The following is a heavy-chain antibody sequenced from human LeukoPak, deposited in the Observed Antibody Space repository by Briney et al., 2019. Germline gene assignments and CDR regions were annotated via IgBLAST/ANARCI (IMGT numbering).Heavy chain of an antibody. CDR1: GFTFSGYW. V-gene: IGHV3-7*01. CDR2: IKQDGSEK. D-gene: IGHD3-10*01. J-gene: IGHJ4*02. Sequence: GGSLRLSCVASGFTFSGYWMSWVRQAPGKGLEWVATIKQDGSEKYYVDSVKGRFTISRDNAKNLLYLQMNSLRAEDTAVYYCVLCRGSGGYYYYWGQGVRVTVSS. CDR3: VLCRGSGGYYYY.